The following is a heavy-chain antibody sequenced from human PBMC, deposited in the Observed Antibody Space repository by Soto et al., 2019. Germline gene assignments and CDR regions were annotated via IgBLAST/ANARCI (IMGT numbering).Heavy chain of an antibody. CDR1: GFTFSSYA. CDR3: AKVMVRGVITVLFSAFDI. Sequence: EVQLLESGGGLVQPGGSLRLSCAASGFTFSSYAMSWVHQAPGKGLEWVSAISGSGGSTYYADSVKGRFTITRDNSKNTLYLQMNSLRAEDTAVYYCAKVMVRGVITVLFSAFDIWGQGTMVTVSS. V-gene: IGHV3-23*01. D-gene: IGHD3-10*01. CDR2: ISGSGGST. J-gene: IGHJ3*02.